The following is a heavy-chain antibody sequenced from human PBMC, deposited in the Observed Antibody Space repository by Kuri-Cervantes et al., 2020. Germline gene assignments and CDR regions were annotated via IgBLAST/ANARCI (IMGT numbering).Heavy chain of an antibody. CDR2: IRYDGSNK. Sequence: GGSLRLSCAASGFTFSSYGMHWVRQAPGKGLEWVAFIRYDGSNKYYADSVKGRFTISRDNSKNTLYLQMNSLRAEDTAVYYCAKDLRGRASPAGEYWGQGTLVTVSS. J-gene: IGHJ4*02. CDR1: GFTFSSYG. D-gene: IGHD1-26*01. V-gene: IGHV3-30*02. CDR3: AKDLRGRASPAGEY.